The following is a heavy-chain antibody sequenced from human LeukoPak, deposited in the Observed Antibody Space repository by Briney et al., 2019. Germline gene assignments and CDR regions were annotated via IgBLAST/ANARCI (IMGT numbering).Heavy chain of an antibody. CDR2: IYSSGTT. Sequence: PSETLSLTCTVSGGPISGYYWSWIRQPAGKGLEWLGLIYSSGTTTYNPSLKSRVTMSVDTSKNHFSLKLSSVTAADTAVYYCARLWNYATDSWGQGTLVTVSS. D-gene: IGHD1-7*01. V-gene: IGHV4-4*07. J-gene: IGHJ4*02. CDR1: GGPISGYY. CDR3: ARLWNYATDS.